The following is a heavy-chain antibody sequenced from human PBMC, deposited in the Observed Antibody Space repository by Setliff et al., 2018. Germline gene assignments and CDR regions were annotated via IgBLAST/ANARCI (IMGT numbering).Heavy chain of an antibody. CDR1: GASINNHF. D-gene: IGHD3-3*01. V-gene: IGHV4-59*11. Sequence: SETLSLTCTVSGASINNHFWSWIRQPPGKGLEWIGYLSHSGSSNYNPSLKSRVTMLVDTSKNQFSLKLSSVAAADTAAYYCAKVITVFGVVIMENWFDPWGQGTLVTVSS. CDR3: AKVITVFGVVIMENWFDP. J-gene: IGHJ5*02. CDR2: LSHSGSS.